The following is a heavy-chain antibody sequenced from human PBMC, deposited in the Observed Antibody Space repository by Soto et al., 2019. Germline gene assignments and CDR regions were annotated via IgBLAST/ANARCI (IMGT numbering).Heavy chain of an antibody. V-gene: IGHV5-51*01. D-gene: IGHD2-2*01. J-gene: IGHJ6*02. CDR1: GYSFTSYW. CDR2: IYPGDSDT. Sequence: GESLKISCKGSGYSFTSYWIGWVRQMPGKGLEWMGIIYPGDSDTRYSPSFQGQVTISADKSISTAYLQWSSLTASDTAMYYCARHYCSSTSCYPVYYYYYGIDVWGQGTTVTASS. CDR3: ARHYCSSTSCYPVYYYYYGIDV.